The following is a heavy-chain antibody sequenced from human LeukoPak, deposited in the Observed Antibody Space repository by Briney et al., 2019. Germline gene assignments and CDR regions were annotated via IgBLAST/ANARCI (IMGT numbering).Heavy chain of an antibody. J-gene: IGHJ4*02. CDR1: GFTFSSYG. V-gene: IGHV3-30*18. Sequence: PGGSLRLSCAASGFTFSSYGMHWVRQAPGKGLEWVAVISYGGSNKYYADSVKGRFTISRDNSKNTLYLQMNSLRAEDTAVYYCAKDHSQLVLDYWGQGTLVTVSS. D-gene: IGHD6-13*01. CDR3: AKDHSQLVLDY. CDR2: ISYGGSNK.